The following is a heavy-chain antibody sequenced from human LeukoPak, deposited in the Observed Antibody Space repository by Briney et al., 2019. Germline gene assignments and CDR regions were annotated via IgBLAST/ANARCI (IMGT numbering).Heavy chain of an antibody. Sequence: GASVTVSCKASGGTFSSYAISWVRQAPGQGLEWMGRIIPILGIANYAQKFQGRVTITADKSTSTAYMELSSLRSEDTAVYYYAIWRPTYYYDSSGYENPYFDYWGQGTLVTVSS. CDR3: AIWRPTYYYDSSGYENPYFDY. J-gene: IGHJ4*02. D-gene: IGHD3-22*01. V-gene: IGHV1-69*04. CDR2: IIPILGIA. CDR1: GGTFSSYA.